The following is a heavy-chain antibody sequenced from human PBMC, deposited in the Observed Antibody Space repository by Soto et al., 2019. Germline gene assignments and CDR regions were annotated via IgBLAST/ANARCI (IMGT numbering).Heavy chain of an antibody. J-gene: IGHJ3*02. CDR3: AREYYYDSSGYSPDAFEI. CDR2: IYYSGST. Sequence: SETLSLTCTVSGGSISSGDYYWSWIRQPPGKGLEWIGYIYYSGSTYYNPSLKSRVTISVDTSKNQFSLKLSSVTAADTAVYYCAREYYYDSSGYSPDAFEIWGQGTMVTVSS. CDR1: GGSISSGDYY. V-gene: IGHV4-30-4*01. D-gene: IGHD3-22*01.